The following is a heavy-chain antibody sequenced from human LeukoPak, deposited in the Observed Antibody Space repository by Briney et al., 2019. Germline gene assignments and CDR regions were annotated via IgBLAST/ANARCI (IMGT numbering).Heavy chain of an antibody. J-gene: IGHJ6*02. CDR3: ARHSYYGSGSYRGNYYYYGMDV. D-gene: IGHD3-10*01. Sequence: SETLSLTCTVSGGSISSSSYYWGWLRQPPGKGLEWIGSIYYSGSTYYNPSLKSRVTISVDTSKNQFSLKLSSVTAADTAVYYCARHSYYGSGSYRGNYYYYGMDVWGQGTTVTVSS. CDR2: IYYSGST. V-gene: IGHV4-39*01. CDR1: GGSISSSSYY.